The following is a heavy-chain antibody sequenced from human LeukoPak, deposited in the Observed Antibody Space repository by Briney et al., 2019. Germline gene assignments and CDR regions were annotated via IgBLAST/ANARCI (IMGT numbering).Heavy chain of an antibody. D-gene: IGHD4-17*01. CDR3: TRMTTGHDY. V-gene: IGHV4-34*01. Sequence: SETLSLTCAVSGVSFNNYYWSWVRQTPGKGLEWIGEITHSGYTNDSPSLKSRVTLSIDTSRKQFSLNLRSVTVADTGIYYCTRMTTGHDYWGQGTLVTVSS. J-gene: IGHJ4*02. CDR2: ITHSGYT. CDR1: GVSFNNYY.